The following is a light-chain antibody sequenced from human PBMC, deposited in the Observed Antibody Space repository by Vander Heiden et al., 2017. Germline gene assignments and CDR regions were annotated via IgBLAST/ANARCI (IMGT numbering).Light chain of an antibody. Sequence: DIVMTQSPDSLAVSLGERAAINCKSSQSVLYSSNNKNYLAWYQHKPGQPPKLLIYWASTRESGVPDRFSGSGSGTDFTLTISSLQAEDVAVYYCQQDDSVPYTFGQGTKLEIK. CDR2: WAS. J-gene: IGKJ2*01. V-gene: IGKV4-1*01. CDR3: QQDDSVPYT. CDR1: QSVLYSSNNKNY.